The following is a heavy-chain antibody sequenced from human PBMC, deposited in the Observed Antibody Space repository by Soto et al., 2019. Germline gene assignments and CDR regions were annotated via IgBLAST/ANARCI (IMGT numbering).Heavy chain of an antibody. J-gene: IGHJ6*02. CDR3: ARDVRGHYYYYGMDV. CDR1: GYTVTSYG. Sequence: QVQLVQSGAEVKKPGASVKVSCKASGYTVTSYGISWVRQAPGQGLEWMGWISAYNGNTNYAQKLQGRVTMTTDTTTSTAYMELRSLRSDDTAVYYCARDVRGHYYYYGMDVWGQGTTVTVSS. CDR2: ISAYNGNT. V-gene: IGHV1-18*01. D-gene: IGHD5-12*01.